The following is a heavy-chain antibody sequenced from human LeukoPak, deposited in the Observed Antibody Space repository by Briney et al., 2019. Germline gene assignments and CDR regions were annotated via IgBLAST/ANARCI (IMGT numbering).Heavy chain of an antibody. J-gene: IGHJ3*02. CDR2: IIPIFGTA. CDR3: ATESYSGSYLYAFDI. D-gene: IGHD1-26*01. V-gene: IGHV1-69*06. CDR1: GGTFSSYA. Sequence: SVKVSCTASGGTFSSYAISWVRQAPGQGLEWMGGIIPIFGTANYAQKFRGRVTITADKSTRTAYMELSSLRSEDTAVYYCATESYSGSYLYAFDIWGQGTMVTVSS.